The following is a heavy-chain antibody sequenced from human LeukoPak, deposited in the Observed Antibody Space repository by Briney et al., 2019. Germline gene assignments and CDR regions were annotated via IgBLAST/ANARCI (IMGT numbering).Heavy chain of an antibody. Sequence: ASVKVSCKASGYTFTGFYMHWVRQAPGQGLEWMGWINPDSGGTSHARKFQGRVTLTRDTSISTAYMDLSRLRSDDTAVYYCARDHGSGSYYVMSDWGQGTLVTVSS. CDR2: INPDSGGT. CDR1: GYTFTGFY. CDR3: ARDHGSGSYYVMSD. D-gene: IGHD3-10*01. V-gene: IGHV1-2*02. J-gene: IGHJ4*02.